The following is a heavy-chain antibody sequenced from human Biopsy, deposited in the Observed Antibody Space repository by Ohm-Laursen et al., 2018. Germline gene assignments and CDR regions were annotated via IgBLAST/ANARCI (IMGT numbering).Heavy chain of an antibody. CDR2: IYTSGIT. CDR1: GGSLSSYS. Sequence: GTLSLTCPVSGGSLSSYSWSWIRQPAGKGLEWIGQIYTSGITNYNPSLKSRVTMSVDTSKNKFSLRVSSVIAADTAVYYCARDRDRRGWFDPWGQGTLVTVSS. V-gene: IGHV4-4*07. CDR3: ARDRDRRGWFDP. D-gene: IGHD1-14*01. J-gene: IGHJ5*02.